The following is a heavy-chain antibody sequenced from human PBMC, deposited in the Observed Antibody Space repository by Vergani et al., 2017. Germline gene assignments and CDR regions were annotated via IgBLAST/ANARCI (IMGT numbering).Heavy chain of an antibody. J-gene: IGHJ3*02. D-gene: IGHD5-12*01. CDR1: GCTFSSYA. V-gene: IGHV1-69*04. CDR3: ATGVATIGLDAFDI. Sequence: QVQLVQSGAEVKKPGSLVKVSCKASGCTFSSYAISWVRQAPGQGLEWMGRIIPILGIAKYAQKFQVRVTITADKSTSTAYMELSGLRSEDTAVYYCATGVATIGLDAFDIWGQGTMVTVSS. CDR2: IIPILGIA.